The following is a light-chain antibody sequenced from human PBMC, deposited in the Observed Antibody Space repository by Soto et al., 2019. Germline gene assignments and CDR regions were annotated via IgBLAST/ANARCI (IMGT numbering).Light chain of an antibody. CDR1: QSSITY. CDR3: QRSYSTPVT. Sequence: DMKMTQSPSSLAVSVGGRATFTCRASQSSITYLNLFYQKPVKAPNLLMYVASNLPSGVPTCVSSGASRTDSTTTISSLQPEYSGTYYYQRSYSTPVTFGGGTRLEIK. CDR2: VAS. V-gene: IGKV1-39*01. J-gene: IGKJ4*01.